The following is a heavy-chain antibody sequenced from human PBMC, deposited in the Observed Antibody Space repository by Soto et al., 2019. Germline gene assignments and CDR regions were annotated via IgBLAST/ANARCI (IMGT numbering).Heavy chain of an antibody. CDR3: ARGYRQSGYSSSWVFDY. CDR2: MYYSGST. D-gene: IGHD6-13*01. V-gene: IGHV4-31*03. J-gene: IGHJ4*02. Sequence: QVQLPESGPRLVKPFQTLSLPCPVSCCFLNKGGYYWNWIRQPPGKGLEWIGYMYYSGSTYYNPFLRSRVIISADTSENHFSLKLSSVTAADTAVYFCARGYRQSGYSSSWVFDYWGQGTLVNVSS. CDR1: CCFLNKGGYY.